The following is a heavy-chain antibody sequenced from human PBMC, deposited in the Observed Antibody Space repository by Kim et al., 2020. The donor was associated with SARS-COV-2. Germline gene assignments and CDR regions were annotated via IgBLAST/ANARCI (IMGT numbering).Heavy chain of an antibody. Sequence: SETLSLTCTVSGGSISSYYWSWIRQPAGKGLEWIGRIYSSGSTNYNPSLKSRVTMSVDTSKNQFSLKLSSVTAADTAVYYCARGPGVATIDAFDIWGQGTMVTVSS. V-gene: IGHV4-4*07. J-gene: IGHJ3*02. CDR2: IYSSGST. CDR1: GGSISSYY. D-gene: IGHD5-12*01. CDR3: ARGPGVATIDAFDI.